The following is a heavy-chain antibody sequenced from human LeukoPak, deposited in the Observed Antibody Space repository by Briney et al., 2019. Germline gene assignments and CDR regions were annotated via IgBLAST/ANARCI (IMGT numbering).Heavy chain of an antibody. CDR2: INWSGGTT. Sequence: GGSLRLSCAASGFTFDSYAVSWVRQAPGKWLEWVSGINWSGGTTTYADSVKGRFTISRDNAKTSLYLQVNSLRVEDTALYYCARHGDYDYYFDYWGQGTLVTVSS. V-gene: IGHV3-20*04. J-gene: IGHJ4*02. CDR1: GFTFDSYA. D-gene: IGHD5-12*01. CDR3: ARHGDYDYYFDY.